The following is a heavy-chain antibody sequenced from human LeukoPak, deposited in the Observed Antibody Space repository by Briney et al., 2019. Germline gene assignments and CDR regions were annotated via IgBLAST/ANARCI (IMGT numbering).Heavy chain of an antibody. CDR1: GYTFTSYD. CDR3: ASFLPGGSFGDY. D-gene: IGHD1-26*01. CDR2: ISAYNVNT. V-gene: IGHV1-18*01. J-gene: IGHJ4*02. Sequence: ASVKVSCKASGYTFTSYDISWVRQAPGHGLEWRGWISAYNVNTNYAQKLQARVTMTSGKSTSTAYMELRSLRSDATAVYYCASFLPGGSFGDYWGQGTLVTVSS.